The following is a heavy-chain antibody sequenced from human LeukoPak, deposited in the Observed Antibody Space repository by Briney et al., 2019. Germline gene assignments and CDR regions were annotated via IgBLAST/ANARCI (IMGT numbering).Heavy chain of an antibody. Sequence: GGSLRLSCPASGFTFSNYGMHWVRQAPGKGLEWVALIVYDGSDEHYADSVRGRFTISRDNSKNTLYLQMNSLRAEDTAVYYCARLSGYNLGYWGQGTLVTVSS. CDR3: ARLSGYNLGY. CDR1: GFTFSNYG. J-gene: IGHJ4*02. V-gene: IGHV3-33*08. D-gene: IGHD5-24*01. CDR2: IVYDGSDE.